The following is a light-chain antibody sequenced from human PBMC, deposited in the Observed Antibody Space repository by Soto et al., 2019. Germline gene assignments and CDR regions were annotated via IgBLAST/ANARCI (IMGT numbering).Light chain of an antibody. V-gene: IGLV1-40*01. CDR3: CSYAGSSTPLI. Sequence: QSVLTQPPSVSGAPGQRVTISCTGSSSNIGAGYDVHWYQQLPGTAPKLLIYGNSNRPSGVPDRFSGSKSGTSASLAITGFQAENEANYYCCSYAGSSTPLIFGTGTKVTVL. J-gene: IGLJ1*01. CDR2: GNS. CDR1: SSNIGAGYD.